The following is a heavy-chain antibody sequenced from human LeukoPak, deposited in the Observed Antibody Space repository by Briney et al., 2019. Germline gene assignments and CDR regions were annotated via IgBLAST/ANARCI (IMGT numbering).Heavy chain of an antibody. CDR1: GFTVSSNY. V-gene: IGHV3-7*01. CDR2: IKQDGSEK. D-gene: IGHD6-13*01. Sequence: GGSLRLSCAASGFTVSSNYMTWARQAPGKGLEWVANIKQDGSEKYYVDSVKGRFTISRDNAKSSLYLQMNSLRAEDTAVYYCARGGYSSSWFWVYWGQGTLVTVSS. J-gene: IGHJ4*02. CDR3: ARGGYSSSWFWVY.